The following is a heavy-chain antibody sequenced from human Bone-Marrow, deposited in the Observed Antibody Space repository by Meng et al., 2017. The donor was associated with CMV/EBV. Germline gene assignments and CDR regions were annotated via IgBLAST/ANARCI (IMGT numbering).Heavy chain of an antibody. CDR3: ASEFYGSYSAFAI. CDR1: GGSFSGYY. Sequence: SETLCLTCAVYGGSFSGYYWSWIRQPPGKGLEWIGEINHSGSTNYNPSLKSRVTISVDTSKNQFSLKLISVTAADTAVYYCASEFYGSYSAFAIWGPGTMVTGSS. D-gene: IGHD1-26*01. J-gene: IGHJ3*02. V-gene: IGHV4-34*01. CDR2: INHSGST.